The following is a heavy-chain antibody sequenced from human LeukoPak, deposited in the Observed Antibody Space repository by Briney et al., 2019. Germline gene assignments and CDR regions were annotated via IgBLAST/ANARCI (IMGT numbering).Heavy chain of an antibody. D-gene: IGHD5-18*01. CDR2: ISGSGGST. CDR1: GFTFSSYA. Sequence: PGGFLRLSCAASGFTFSSYAMSWVRQAPGKGLEWVSAISGSGGSTYYADSVKGRFTISRDNSKNTLYLQMNSLRAEDTAVYYCAKRGGYSYGPYYFDYWGQGTLVTVSS. CDR3: AKRGGYSYGPYYFDY. J-gene: IGHJ4*02. V-gene: IGHV3-23*01.